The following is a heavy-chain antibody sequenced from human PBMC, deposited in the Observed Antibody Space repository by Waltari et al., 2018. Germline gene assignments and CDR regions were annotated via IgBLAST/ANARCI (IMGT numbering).Heavy chain of an antibody. Sequence: QVQLVQSGAEVMKPGASVKVSCKASGHTFTSYAMHWVRQAPGQRLAGRRWINAGNGNTKYSQKFQGRVTITRDTSASTAYMELSSLRSEDTAVYYCAWAYCSSTSCYDVYSNYSLFDYWGQGTLVTVSS. CDR1: GHTFTSYA. D-gene: IGHD2-2*01. CDR3: AWAYCSSTSCYDVYSNYSLFDY. J-gene: IGHJ4*02. V-gene: IGHV1-3*01. CDR2: INAGNGNT.